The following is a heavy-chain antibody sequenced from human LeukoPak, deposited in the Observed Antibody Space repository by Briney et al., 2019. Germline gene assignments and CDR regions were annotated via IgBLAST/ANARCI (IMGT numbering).Heavy chain of an antibody. CDR3: ARRGLRDAFDI. CDR1: GYSISSGYY. Sequence: SETLSLTCTVSGYSISSGYYWGWIRQPPGKGLEWIGNMYHSGSTYYNPSLKSRVTISVDTSKNQLSLKLSSVTAADTAVYYCARRGLRDAFDIWGQGTMVTVSS. D-gene: IGHD3-16*01. J-gene: IGHJ3*02. CDR2: MYHSGST. V-gene: IGHV4-38-2*02.